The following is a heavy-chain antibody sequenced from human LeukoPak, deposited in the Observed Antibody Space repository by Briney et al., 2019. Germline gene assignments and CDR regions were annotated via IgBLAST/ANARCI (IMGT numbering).Heavy chain of an antibody. CDR2: IYHSGST. J-gene: IGHJ4*02. CDR3: ARDESGYSYGYSAY. CDR1: GYSISSGYY. D-gene: IGHD5-18*01. Sequence: PSETLSLTCTVSGYSISSGYYWGWMRQPPGKGLEWIGSIYHSGSTYYNPSLKSRVTISVDTSKNQFSLKLSSVTAADTAVYYCARDESGYSYGYSAYWGQGTLVTVSS. V-gene: IGHV4-38-2*02.